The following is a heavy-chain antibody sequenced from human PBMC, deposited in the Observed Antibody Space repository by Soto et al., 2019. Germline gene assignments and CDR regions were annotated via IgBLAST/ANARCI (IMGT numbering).Heavy chain of an antibody. CDR1: GFTFSSYA. CDR3: ARLNPIAAAFDY. D-gene: IGHD6-13*01. J-gene: IGHJ4*02. CDR2: ISSNGGST. V-gene: IGHV3-64*01. Sequence: ESGGGLVQPGGSLRLSCAASGFTFSSYAMHWVRQAPGKGLEYVSAISSNGGSTYYANSVKGRFTISRDNSKNTLYLQMGSLRAEDMAVYYCARLNPIAAAFDYWGQGTLVTVSS.